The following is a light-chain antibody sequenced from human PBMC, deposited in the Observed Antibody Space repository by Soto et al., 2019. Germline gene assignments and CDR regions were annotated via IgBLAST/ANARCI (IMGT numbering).Light chain of an antibody. CDR1: SGDVGGFNY. J-gene: IGLJ2*01. CDR2: EVS. Sequence: QSVLTQPASVSGSPGQSITISCTGTSGDVGGFNYVSWYQQHPGKVPKLMIFEVSHRPSGISNRFSGSKSGNTASLTISGLQAEDEAVYYCSSYTSSTTLVVFGGGTKVTVL. V-gene: IGLV2-14*01. CDR3: SSYTSSTTLVV.